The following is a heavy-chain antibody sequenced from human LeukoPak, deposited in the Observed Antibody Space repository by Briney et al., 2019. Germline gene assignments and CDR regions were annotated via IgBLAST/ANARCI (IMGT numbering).Heavy chain of an antibody. J-gene: IGHJ3*02. D-gene: IGHD3-10*01. CDR2: ISYIGNT. CDR3: ARVARWFGELINAFDI. Sequence: SETLSLTCTVSGGSISSYYWSWIRQPPGKGLEWIGYISYIGNTNYNPSLKSRVTISVDTSKNQFSLKLSSVTAADTAVYYCARVARWFGELINAFDIWGQGTTVTVSS. CDR1: GGSISSYY. V-gene: IGHV4-59*01.